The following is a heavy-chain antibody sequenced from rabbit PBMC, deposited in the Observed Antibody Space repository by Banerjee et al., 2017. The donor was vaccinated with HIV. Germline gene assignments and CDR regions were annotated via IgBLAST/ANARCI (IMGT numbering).Heavy chain of an antibody. J-gene: IGHJ6*01. CDR3: VRGASESGYYSL. V-gene: IGHV1S7*01. Sequence: QLTETGGGLVQPGGSLTLSCKASGIDFTKYYITWVRQAPGKGLEWIGIIYAAKGSTDYASWVNGRFTISSHNAQNTLYLQLNSLTAADTATYFCVRGASESGYYSLWGPGTLVTVS. D-gene: IGHD1-1*01. CDR2: IYAAKGST. CDR1: GIDFTKYY.